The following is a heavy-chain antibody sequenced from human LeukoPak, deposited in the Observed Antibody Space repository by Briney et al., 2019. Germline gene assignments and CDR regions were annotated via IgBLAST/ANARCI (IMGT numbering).Heavy chain of an antibody. Sequence: ASETLSLTCTVSGGSISYYYWTWIRQSPGKGLEWIGQIYYTGSTYHNPSLKRRVTISVDTSRNQFSLNLTSVTAADTAVYYCARGGTYNDILSFDPWGQGTLVTVSS. CDR1: GGSISYYY. CDR2: IYYTGST. D-gene: IGHD3-9*01. V-gene: IGHV4-59*01. CDR3: ARGGTYNDILSFDP. J-gene: IGHJ5*02.